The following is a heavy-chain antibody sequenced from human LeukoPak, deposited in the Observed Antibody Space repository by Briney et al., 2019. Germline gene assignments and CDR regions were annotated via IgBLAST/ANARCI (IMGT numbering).Heavy chain of an antibody. Sequence: SETLSLTCAVSGGSISSGGYYWSWIRQPPGKGLEWIGYIYHSGSTYYNPSLKSRVTISVDRSKNQFSLKLSSVTAADTAVYYCASSITIFGVASTRAFDIWGQGTMVTVSS. CDR3: ASSITIFGVASTRAFDI. J-gene: IGHJ3*02. D-gene: IGHD3-3*01. CDR1: GGSISSGGYY. CDR2: IYHSGST. V-gene: IGHV4-30-2*01.